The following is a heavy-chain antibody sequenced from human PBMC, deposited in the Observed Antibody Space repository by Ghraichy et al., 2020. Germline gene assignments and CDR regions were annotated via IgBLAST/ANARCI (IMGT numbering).Heavy chain of an antibody. J-gene: IGHJ6*02. Sequence: SETLSLTCTVSGGSISSYYWSWIRQPPGKGLEWIGYIYYSGSTNYNPSLKSRVTISVDTSKNQFSLKLSSVTAADTAVYYCARGGNYDYYYGMDVWGQGTTVTVSS. CDR3: ARGGNYDYYYGMDV. CDR1: GGSISSYY. V-gene: IGHV4-59*01. D-gene: IGHD4-23*01. CDR2: IYYSGST.